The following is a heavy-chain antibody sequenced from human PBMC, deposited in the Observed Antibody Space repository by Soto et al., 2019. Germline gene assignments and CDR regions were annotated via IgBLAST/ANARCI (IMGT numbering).Heavy chain of an antibody. CDR2: ISAYNDYT. J-gene: IGHJ6*02. CDR1: GGTFRNYP. D-gene: IGHD3-16*01. CDR3: ARGGYYDKVWGKMNYYGLDV. Sequence: ASVKVSCKASGGTFRNYPINWVRQAPGQGLEWMGWISAYNDYTNYAQKLQGRVTMTTDTSTSTVYMELRSLRSDDTAVYYCARGGYYDKVWGKMNYYGLDVWGQGTTVTVSS. V-gene: IGHV1-18*01.